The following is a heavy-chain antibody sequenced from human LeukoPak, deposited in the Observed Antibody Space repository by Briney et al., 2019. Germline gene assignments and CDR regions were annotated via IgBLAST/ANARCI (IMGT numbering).Heavy chain of an antibody. J-gene: IGHJ5*02. V-gene: IGHV1-18*01. Sequence: ASVKASCKASGYSFTTYGISWVRQAPGQGLEWMAWISAYNGNTNYAQKFQGRVTMTTDTSTSTAYMELRSLRSDDTAVYYCARDGSTWYYWLDPWGQGTLVTVSS. CDR3: ARDGSTWYYWLDP. D-gene: IGHD6-13*01. CDR1: GYSFTTYG. CDR2: ISAYNGNT.